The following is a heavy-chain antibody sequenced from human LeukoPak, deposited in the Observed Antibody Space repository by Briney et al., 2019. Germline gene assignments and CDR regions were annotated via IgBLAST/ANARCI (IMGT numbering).Heavy chain of an antibody. CDR2: IKKDGSDK. J-gene: IGHJ5*02. V-gene: IGHV3-7*01. CDR3: ARDASDENGSSSRIHLDL. CDR1: EFTFSRYW. Sequence: GGSLRLSCAASEFTFSRYWMTWVRQAPGKGLEWVANIKKDGSDKNYVDSVKGRFTVSRDNAKNSLYLQMNSLRVEDTAVYYCARDASDENGSSSRIHLDLWGRGRLVTVSS. D-gene: IGHD6-6*01.